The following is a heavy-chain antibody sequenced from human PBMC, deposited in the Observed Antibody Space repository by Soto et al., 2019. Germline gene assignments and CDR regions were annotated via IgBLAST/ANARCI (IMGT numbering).Heavy chain of an antibody. Sequence: QVQLQESGPGLVKPSQTLSLTCTVSVGSISSGGYYWSWIRQHPGKGLEWIGYIYYSGSTYYNPSLKRRVTISVDTSKNQFSLKLSSVTAADTAVYYCARGKGSSWMYYFDYWGQGTLVTVSS. V-gene: IGHV4-31*03. J-gene: IGHJ4*02. CDR3: ARGKGSSWMYYFDY. D-gene: IGHD6-13*01. CDR2: IYYSGST. CDR1: VGSISSGGYY.